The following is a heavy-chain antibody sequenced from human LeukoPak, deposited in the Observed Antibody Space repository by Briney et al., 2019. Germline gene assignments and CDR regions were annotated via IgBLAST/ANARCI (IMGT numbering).Heavy chain of an antibody. D-gene: IGHD2-2*01. CDR3: ARQGDCSSTSSYFQAPIDY. Sequence: GASVKVSCKASGYTFTSYYMHWVRQAPGQGLEWMGIINPSGGSTSYAQTFQGRVTMTRDTSTSTVYMELSSLRSEDTAVYYCARQGDCSSTSSYFQAPIDYWGQGTLVTVSS. V-gene: IGHV1-46*01. CDR1: GYTFTSYY. J-gene: IGHJ4*02. CDR2: INPSGGST.